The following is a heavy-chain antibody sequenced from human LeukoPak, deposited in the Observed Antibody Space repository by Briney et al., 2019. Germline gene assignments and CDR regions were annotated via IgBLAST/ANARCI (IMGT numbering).Heavy chain of an antibody. CDR3: AMYYYDSSGYYRASAFDI. V-gene: IGHV3-23*01. CDR1: GFTFSSYA. CDR2: ISGGGGST. J-gene: IGHJ3*02. D-gene: IGHD3-22*01. Sequence: GGSLRLSCAASGFTFSSYAMSWVRQGPGKGLEWVSIISGGGGSTDYADSVKGRFTISRDNSKNTLYLQMNSLRAEDTAVYYCAMYYYDSSGYYRASAFDIWGQGTMVTVSS.